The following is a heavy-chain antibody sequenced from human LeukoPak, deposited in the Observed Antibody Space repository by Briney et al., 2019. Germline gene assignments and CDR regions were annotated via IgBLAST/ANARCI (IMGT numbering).Heavy chain of an antibody. Sequence: SVKVSCKASGGTFSSYAISWVRQAPGQGLEWMGGIIPIFGTANYAQKFQGRVTITADESTSTAYMELSSLRSEDTAVYYCARGIAAAGTIGYYYYMDVWGKGTTVTISS. CDR3: ARGIAAAGTIGYYYYMDV. CDR2: IIPIFGTA. V-gene: IGHV1-69*13. D-gene: IGHD6-13*01. CDR1: GGTFSSYA. J-gene: IGHJ6*03.